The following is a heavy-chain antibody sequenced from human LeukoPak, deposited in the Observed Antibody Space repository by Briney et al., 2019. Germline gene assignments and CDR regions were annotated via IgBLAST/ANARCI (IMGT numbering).Heavy chain of an antibody. J-gene: IGHJ3*02. D-gene: IGHD2-15*01. V-gene: IGHV1-69*06. Sequence: GASVKVSCKASGGTFSSYAISWVRQAPGQGLEWMGGIIPIFGTANYAQKFQGRVTITADKSTSTAYMELSSLRSEDTAVYCCARGIEEDIVVVVAATPAGAFDIWGQGTMVTVSS. CDR1: GGTFSSYA. CDR3: ARGIEEDIVVVVAATPAGAFDI. CDR2: IIPIFGTA.